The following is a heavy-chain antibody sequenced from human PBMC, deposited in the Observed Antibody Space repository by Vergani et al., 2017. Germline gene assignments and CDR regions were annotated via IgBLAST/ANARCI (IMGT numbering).Heavy chain of an antibody. D-gene: IGHD6-13*01. J-gene: IGHJ4*02. V-gene: IGHV3-48*01. CDR1: GGTFSSYA. CDR2: ISSSSSTI. CDR3: ARVAAAIWSEYY. Sequence: VQLVQSGAEVKKPGSSVKVSCKASGGTFSSYAMNWVRQAPGKGLEWVSYISSSSSTIYYADSVKGRFTISRDNAKNSLYLQMNSLRAEDTAVYYCARVAAAIWSEYYWGQGTLVTVSS.